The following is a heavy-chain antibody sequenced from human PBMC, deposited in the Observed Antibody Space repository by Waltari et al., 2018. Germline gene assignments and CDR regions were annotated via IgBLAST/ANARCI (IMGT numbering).Heavy chain of an antibody. D-gene: IGHD6-13*01. CDR2: TTSSGSST. J-gene: IGHJ4*02. V-gene: IGHV3-48*03. CDR3: ARNRKIIAAGWGRDLDY. Sequence: EVQLVESGGGLVQRGGSVSLACEASGFSFSTSKMSWVRQAPGKGLEWLSYTTSSGSSTQYANSVRGRFTISRDNAKNSLYLQLNNLGAEDTAVYYCARNRKIIAAGWGRDLDYWGQGTLVIVSS. CDR1: GFSFSTSK.